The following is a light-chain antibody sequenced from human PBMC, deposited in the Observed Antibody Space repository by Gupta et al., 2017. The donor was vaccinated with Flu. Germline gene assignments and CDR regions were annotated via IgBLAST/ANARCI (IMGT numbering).Light chain of an antibody. CDR1: SSNIGSNY. J-gene: IGLJ3*02. Sequence: QSVLAQPPSASGTPGQRVTISCSGSSSNIGSNYVYWYQKLQGTAHNLLSEVTSHRPSGVTDRLAGYKAGTSDYRATRGLQSGEEADDDCEEWDNRLRGCVFGGGTKVTVL. CDR3: EEWDNRLRGCV. CDR2: VTS. V-gene: IGLV1-47*01.